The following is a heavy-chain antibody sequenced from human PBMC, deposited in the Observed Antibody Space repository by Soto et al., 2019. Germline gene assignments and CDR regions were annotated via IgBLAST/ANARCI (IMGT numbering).Heavy chain of an antibody. D-gene: IGHD1-26*01. CDR3: AREGGIVGATAADY. Sequence: QMQLQESGPGLVKPSQTLSLTCTVSGGSISSGGYYWSWIRQHPGKGQEWIGYIYYSGSTYYNPSLKSRVTISVDTSKNQFSLKLSSVTAADTAVYYCAREGGIVGATAADYWGQGTLVTVSS. CDR1: GGSISSGGYY. CDR2: IYYSGST. V-gene: IGHV4-31*03. J-gene: IGHJ4*02.